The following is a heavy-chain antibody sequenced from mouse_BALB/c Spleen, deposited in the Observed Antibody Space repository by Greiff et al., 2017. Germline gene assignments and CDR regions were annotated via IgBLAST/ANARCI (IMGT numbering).Heavy chain of an antibody. V-gene: IGHV5-6*02. CDR1: GFTFSSYG. CDR3: ARHESLYYFDY. J-gene: IGHJ2*01. CDR2: ISSGGSYT. Sequence: DVMLVESGGDLVKPGGSLKLSCAASGFTFSSYGMSWVRQTPDKRLEWVATISSGGSYTYYPDSVKGRFTISRDNAKNTLYLQMSSLKSEDTAMYYCARHESLYYFDYWGQGTTLTVSS.